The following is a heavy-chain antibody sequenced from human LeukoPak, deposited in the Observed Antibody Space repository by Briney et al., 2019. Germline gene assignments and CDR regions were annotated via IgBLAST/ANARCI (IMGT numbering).Heavy chain of an antibody. Sequence: PGRSLRLSCAASGFTFTNYGMHWVRQAPGKGLEWVAVISYDGSDKYSADSVKGRFTISRDDSKNTLYLHMNNLRAEDTAVYYCARGFSYFDYWGQGTLVTVSS. V-gene: IGHV3-30*03. CDR3: ARGFSYFDY. CDR1: GFTFTNYG. CDR2: ISYDGSDK. J-gene: IGHJ4*02.